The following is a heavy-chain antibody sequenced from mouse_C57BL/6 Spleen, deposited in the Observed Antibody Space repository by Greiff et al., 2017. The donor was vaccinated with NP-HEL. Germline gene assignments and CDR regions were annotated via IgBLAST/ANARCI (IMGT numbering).Heavy chain of an antibody. CDR1: GYTFTSYW. CDR3: ARGLRRGYYFDY. V-gene: IGHV1-55*01. D-gene: IGHD2-4*01. CDR2: IYPGSGST. Sequence: QVQLKQPGAELVKPGASVKMSCKASGYTFTSYWITWVKQRPGQGLEWIGDIYPGSGSTNYNEKFKSKATLTVDTSSSTAYMQLSSLTSEDSAVDYCARGLRRGYYFDYWGQGTTLTVSS. J-gene: IGHJ2*01.